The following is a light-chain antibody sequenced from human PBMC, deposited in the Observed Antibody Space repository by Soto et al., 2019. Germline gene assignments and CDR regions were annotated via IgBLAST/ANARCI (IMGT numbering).Light chain of an antibody. CDR3: QQRSNWPPIT. V-gene: IGKV3-15*01. CDR1: QGVGRG. J-gene: IGKJ3*01. CDR2: AAS. Sequence: EIVMTQSPATLSVSPGERVTLSCRASQGVGRGVAWYQHRPGQAPRLLIYAASNRAAGIPARFSGGGSGTEFTLTISSLQSEDFAIYYCQQRSNWPPITFGPGTKVDLK.